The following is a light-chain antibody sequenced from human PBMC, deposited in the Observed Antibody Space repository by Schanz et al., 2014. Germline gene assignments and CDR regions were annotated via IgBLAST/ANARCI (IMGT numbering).Light chain of an antibody. CDR3: QQYDSYPLT. V-gene: IGKV1-5*03. J-gene: IGKJ4*01. Sequence: DIQMTQSPSTLSASVGDRVAITCRASQSISSWLAWYQQKPGKAPNLLIYKASTLESGVPSRFSGSGSGTEFTLTISSLQPDDFATYYCQQYDSYPLTFGGGTQVKIK. CDR1: QSISSW. CDR2: KAS.